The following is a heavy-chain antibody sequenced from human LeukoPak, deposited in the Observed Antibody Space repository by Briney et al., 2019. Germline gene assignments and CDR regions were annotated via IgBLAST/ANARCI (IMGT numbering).Heavy chain of an antibody. J-gene: IGHJ5*02. V-gene: IGHV4-4*07. CDR1: GGSISSYY. Sequence: PSETLSLTCTVSGGSISSYYWSWIRQPAGKGLEWIGRIYTSGSTNYNPSLKSRVTMSVDTSKNQFSLKLSSVTAADTAVYYCARGESSSWFLVDNWFDPWGQGTLVTVSS. CDR3: ARGESSSWFLVDNWFDP. D-gene: IGHD6-13*01. CDR2: IYTSGST.